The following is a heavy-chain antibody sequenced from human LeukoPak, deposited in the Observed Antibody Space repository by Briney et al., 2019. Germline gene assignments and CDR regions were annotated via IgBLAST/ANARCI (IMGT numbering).Heavy chain of an antibody. Sequence: PGRSLRLSCTASGFSFGDYAMSWFRQAPGKGLEWVGFIRSKAYGGTTEYAASVKGRFTISRDDSKSIAYLQMNSLKTEDTAVYYCTLYDSSGYSDYWGQGTLVTVFS. CDR3: TLYDSSGYSDY. D-gene: IGHD3-22*01. CDR1: GFSFGDYA. V-gene: IGHV3-49*03. J-gene: IGHJ4*02. CDR2: IRSKAYGGTT.